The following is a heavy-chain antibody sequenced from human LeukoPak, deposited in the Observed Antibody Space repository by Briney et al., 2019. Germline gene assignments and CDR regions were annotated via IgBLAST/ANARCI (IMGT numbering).Heavy chain of an antibody. V-gene: IGHV3-30-3*01. CDR1: GLTFRRYA. D-gene: IGHD3-22*01. CDR2: ISYDGSNK. J-gene: IGHJ5*02. Sequence: PGGSLRLSCEASGLTFRRYAMHWVRQAPGKGLEWVAVISYDGSNKYYADSVKGRFTISRDNAKNSLYLQMNSLRAEDTALYYCAKDLLPKGGYYEAFDPWGQGTLVTVSS. CDR3: AKDLLPKGGYYEAFDP.